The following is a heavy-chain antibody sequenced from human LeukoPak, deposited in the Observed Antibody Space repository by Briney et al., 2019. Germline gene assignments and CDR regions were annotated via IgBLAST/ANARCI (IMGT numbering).Heavy chain of an antibody. CDR1: GFTFSSYG. J-gene: IGHJ1*01. CDR2: ISYDGSNK. Sequence: GGSLRLSCAASGFTFSSYGMHWVRQAPGKGLEWVAVISYDGSNKYYADSVKGRFTISRDNSKNTLYLQMNSLRAEDTAVYYCAKETYSSGWYLGDFQHWGQGTLVTVSS. CDR3: AKETYSSGWYLGDFQH. V-gene: IGHV3-30*18. D-gene: IGHD6-19*01.